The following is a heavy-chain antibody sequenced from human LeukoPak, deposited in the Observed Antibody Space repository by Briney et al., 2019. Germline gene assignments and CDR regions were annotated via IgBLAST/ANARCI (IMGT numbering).Heavy chain of an antibody. Sequence: SETLSLTCTVSGGSISSGSYYWGWIRQPPGKGLEWIGSIYYSGSTYYNPSLKSRVTISLDTSKSQFSLRLSSVTAADTAVYYCARQGRGIQLQTYFDYWGQGTLVTVSS. J-gene: IGHJ4*02. CDR2: IYYSGST. CDR1: GGSISSGSYY. CDR3: ARQGRGIQLQTYFDY. D-gene: IGHD2-2*01. V-gene: IGHV4-39*01.